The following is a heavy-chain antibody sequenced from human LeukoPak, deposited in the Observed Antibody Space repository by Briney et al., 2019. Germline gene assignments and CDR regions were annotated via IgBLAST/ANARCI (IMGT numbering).Heavy chain of an antibody. D-gene: IGHD6-13*01. CDR2: INPNTGGT. V-gene: IGHV1-2*02. Sequence: ASVKVSCKASGYTFTGYYMHWVRRAPGQGPEWMGWINPNTGGTNYAQKFQGRVTMTTDSSISTAYMELSRLRSDDTAVYYCAKDPLEATAGTSSFLDYWGQGTLVTVSA. CDR3: AKDPLEATAGTSSFLDY. CDR1: GYTFTGYY. J-gene: IGHJ4*02.